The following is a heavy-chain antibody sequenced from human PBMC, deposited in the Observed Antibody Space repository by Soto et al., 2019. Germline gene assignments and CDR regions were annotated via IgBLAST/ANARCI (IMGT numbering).Heavy chain of an antibody. CDR1: GFRFGDYA. V-gene: IGHV3-49*05. D-gene: IGHD5-18*01. Sequence: EVQLVESGGGLVKPGRSLRLSCTASGFRFGDYAVSWFRQAPGKGLEWVGFIRSEAYGGTTEFAASVKGSFTISRDDSKSIAYLHMNSLKTEDSGVYYCTRQVAGAAMVGLYWGQGTLVTVSS. J-gene: IGHJ4*02. CDR2: IRSEAYGGTT. CDR3: TRQVAGAAMVGLY.